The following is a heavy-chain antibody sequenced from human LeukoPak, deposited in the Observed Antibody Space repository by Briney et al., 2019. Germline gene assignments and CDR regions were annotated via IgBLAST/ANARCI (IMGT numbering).Heavy chain of an antibody. Sequence: GASVKVSCKASGGTFSSYAISWVRQAPGQGLEWMGGIIPIFGTANYAQKLQGRVTMATDTSTSTAYMELRSLRSDDTAVYYCARLRDDFWSGYWSQFDYWGQGTLVTVSS. CDR2: IIPIFGTA. CDR3: ARLRDDFWSGYWSQFDY. CDR1: GGTFSSYA. V-gene: IGHV1-69*05. D-gene: IGHD3-3*01. J-gene: IGHJ4*02.